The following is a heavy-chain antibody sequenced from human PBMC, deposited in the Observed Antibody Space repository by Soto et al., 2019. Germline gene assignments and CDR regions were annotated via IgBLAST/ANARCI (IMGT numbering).Heavy chain of an antibody. CDR3: ASTSIAARLRYYYYGMDV. CDR2: IYPGDSDT. D-gene: IGHD6-6*01. Sequence: GESLKISCKGSGYSFTSYWSGWVRQMPGKGLEWMGIIYPGDSDTRYSPSFQGQVTISADKSISTAYLQWSSLKASDTAMYYCASTSIAARLRYYYYGMDVWGQGTTVTVSS. CDR1: GYSFTSYW. J-gene: IGHJ6*02. V-gene: IGHV5-51*01.